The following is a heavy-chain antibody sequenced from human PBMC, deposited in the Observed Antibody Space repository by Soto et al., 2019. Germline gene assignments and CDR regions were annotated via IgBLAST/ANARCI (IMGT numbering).Heavy chain of an antibody. V-gene: IGHV4-4*07. CDR2: IYATGTT. J-gene: IGHJ5*02. Sequence: PSETLSLTCTVSGASISGYYWSWIRRSAGKGLEWIGRIYATGTTDYNPSLKSRVMMSVDTSKKQFSLRLRSVTAADTAVYYCVRDGTKTLRDWFDPWGQGISVTVSS. CDR3: VRDGTKTLRDWFDP. CDR1: GASISGYY. D-gene: IGHD1-1*01.